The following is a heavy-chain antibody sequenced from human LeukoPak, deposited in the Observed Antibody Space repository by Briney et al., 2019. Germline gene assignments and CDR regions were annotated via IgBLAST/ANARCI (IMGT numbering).Heavy chain of an antibody. CDR2: IFYSGST. CDR3: ARHLPDTAMVTGTSGFDY. J-gene: IGHJ4*02. D-gene: IGHD5-18*01. Sequence: NSSETLSLTCTVSGGPIDAISVYDWSWIRQPPGKGLEWIGYIFYSGSTNYNPSLRSRVTISVDTSKKHISLKLTSVTAADTAVYYCARHLPDTAMVTGTSGFDYWGQGTLVTVSS. V-gene: IGHV4-59*08. CDR1: GGPIDAISVYD.